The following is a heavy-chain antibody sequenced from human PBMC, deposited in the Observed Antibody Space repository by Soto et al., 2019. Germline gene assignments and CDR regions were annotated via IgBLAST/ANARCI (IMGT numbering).Heavy chain of an antibody. CDR3: ATGAAGVAAHVI. Sequence: SVKVSCKASGGTFSSYAISWVRQAPGQGLEWMGGIIPIFGTANYAQKFQGRVTMTADTSTSTAFMEVRSLRSDDTAIYYCATGAAGVAAHVIWGQGTLVTVSS. CDR2: IIPIFGTA. J-gene: IGHJ4*02. D-gene: IGHD6-13*01. V-gene: IGHV1-69*06. CDR1: GGTFSSYA.